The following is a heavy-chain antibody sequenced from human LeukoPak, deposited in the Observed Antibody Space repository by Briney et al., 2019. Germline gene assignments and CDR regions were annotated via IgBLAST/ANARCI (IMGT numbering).Heavy chain of an antibody. J-gene: IGHJ6*02. CDR2: IYTSGST. CDR3: ASGIGVYCSGGSCYPGYYYYGMDV. CDR1: GGSISSYY. V-gene: IGHV4-4*07. Sequence: PSETLSLTCTVSGGSISSYYWSWIRQPAGKGLEWIGRIYTSGSTNYNPSLKSRVTMSVDTSKNQFSLKLSSVTAADTAVYYCASGIGVYCSGGSCYPGYYYYGMDVWGQGTTVTVSS. D-gene: IGHD2-15*01.